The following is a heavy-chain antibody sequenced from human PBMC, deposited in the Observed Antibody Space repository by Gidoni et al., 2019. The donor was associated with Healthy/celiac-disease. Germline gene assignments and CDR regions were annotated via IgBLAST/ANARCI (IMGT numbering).Heavy chain of an antibody. V-gene: IGHV1-69*01. CDR2: IIPSFGTA. J-gene: IGHJ6*02. CDR1: GGPFSSYA. D-gene: IGHD3-16*01. Sequence: QVQLVQSGAEVKKPGSSVKVSCKASGGPFSSYAISWVRQAPGQGLEWMGGIIPSFGTANYAQKFQGRVTITADESTGTAYMELSSLRSEDTAVYYCARSPRRGDYYYGMDVWGQGTTVTVSS. CDR3: ARSPRRGDYYYGMDV.